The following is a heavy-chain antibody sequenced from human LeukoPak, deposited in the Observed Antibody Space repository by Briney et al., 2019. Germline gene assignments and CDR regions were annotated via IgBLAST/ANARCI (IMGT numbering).Heavy chain of an antibody. J-gene: IGHJ4*02. CDR2: MNPNSGNT. V-gene: IGHV1-8*01. CDR1: GYTFTSYD. D-gene: IGHD2-2*01. CDR3: ARGVVVPAATTFDY. Sequence: GASVKVSCKASGYTFTSYDINWGRHATGQGLEWMGWMNPNSGNTGYAQKFHGRVTMTRNTSISTAYMELRSLRSEDTAVYYCARGVVVPAATTFDYWGQGTLVTVSS.